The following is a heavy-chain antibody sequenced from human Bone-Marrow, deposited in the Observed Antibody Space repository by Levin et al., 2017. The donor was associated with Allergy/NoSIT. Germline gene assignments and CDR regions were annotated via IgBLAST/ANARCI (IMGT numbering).Heavy chain of an antibody. CDR2: FDPEDGET. CDR1: GYTLTEFS. J-gene: IGHJ4*02. CDR3: ETEPAPGLEKYYDNSGLGD. D-gene: IGHD3-22*01. V-gene: IGHV1-24*01. Sequence: ASVKVSCKVSGYTLTEFSMHWVRQAPGQGLEWMGGFDPEDGETIYAQKFQGRVTMTEDTSTDTASMELSSLRSEDTAMYYCETEPAPGLEKYYDNSGLGDWGQGTLVTVSS.